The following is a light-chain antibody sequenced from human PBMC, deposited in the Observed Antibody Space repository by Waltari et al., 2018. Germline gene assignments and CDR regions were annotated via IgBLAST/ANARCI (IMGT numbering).Light chain of an antibody. Sequence: EIVLTQSPGTLSLSPGDRATLSCRASHTVNTYLAWYQQKPGQAPRLLIYDASNRAPGVPLRISGSGSGTEFTLTISRLEPEDFAVYYCQQYGDAITFGGGTKVE. CDR3: QQYGDAIT. CDR1: HTVNTY. V-gene: IGKV3-20*01. J-gene: IGKJ4*01. CDR2: DAS.